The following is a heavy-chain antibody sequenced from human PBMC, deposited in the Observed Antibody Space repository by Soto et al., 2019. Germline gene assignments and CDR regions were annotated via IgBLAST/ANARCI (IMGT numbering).Heavy chain of an antibody. V-gene: IGHV1-18*01. Sequence: GASVKVSCKASGYTFTSYGISWVRQAPGQGLEWMGWISAYNGNTNYAQKLQGRVTMTTDTSTSTAYMELRSLRSDDTAVYYCAREYCTSESCYGSDYWGQGTLVTVSS. J-gene: IGHJ4*02. CDR1: GYTFTSYG. CDR2: ISAYNGNT. CDR3: AREYCTSESCYGSDY. D-gene: IGHD2-8*01.